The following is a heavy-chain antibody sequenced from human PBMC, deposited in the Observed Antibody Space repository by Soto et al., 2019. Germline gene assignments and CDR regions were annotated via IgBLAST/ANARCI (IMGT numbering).Heavy chain of an antibody. CDR1: GFTFSGSA. V-gene: IGHV3-73*01. J-gene: IGHJ4*02. D-gene: IGHD5-12*01. Sequence: GGSLRLSCAASGFTFSGSAMHWVRQASGKGLEWVGRIRSKANSYATAYAASVKGRFTISRDDSKNTAYLQMNSLKTEDTAVYYCTSRWLRFSSFRATTGDYWGQGTLVTVSS. CDR2: IRSKANSYAT. CDR3: TSRWLRFSSFRATTGDY.